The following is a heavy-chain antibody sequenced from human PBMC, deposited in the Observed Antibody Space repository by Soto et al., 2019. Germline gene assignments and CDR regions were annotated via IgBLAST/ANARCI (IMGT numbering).Heavy chain of an antibody. CDR2: ISYDGSNK. V-gene: IGHV3-30*18. D-gene: IGHD1-26*01. Sequence: QVQLVESGGGVVQPGRSLRLSCAASGFTFSSYGMHWVRQAPGKGVEWVAVISYDGSNKYYADSVTGRFTISRDNSKNTQYLQMNSLRAEDTAVYYCAKASIVGASFGCWGQGTLVTVSS. CDR1: GFTFSSYG. J-gene: IGHJ4*02. CDR3: AKASIVGASFGC.